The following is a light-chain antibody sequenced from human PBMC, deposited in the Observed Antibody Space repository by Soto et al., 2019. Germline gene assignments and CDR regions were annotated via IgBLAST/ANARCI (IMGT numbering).Light chain of an antibody. CDR1: QSFTSVY. CDR3: QQYGSSGT. J-gene: IGKJ1*01. CDR2: GAT. V-gene: IGKV3-20*01. Sequence: EIVLTQSPGTLSLSPGDRATLSCRAGQSFTSVYSAWYQQKPGQAPRLLIYGATNRATGIPDRFSGSGSGTDFTLTISMLDHEDFAVYYCQQYGSSGTFGQGTKVDIK.